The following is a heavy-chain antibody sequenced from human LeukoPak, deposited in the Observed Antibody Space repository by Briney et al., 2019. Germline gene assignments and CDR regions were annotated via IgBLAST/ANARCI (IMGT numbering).Heavy chain of an antibody. D-gene: IGHD1-26*01. CDR2: INPNSGGT. CDR1: GYTFTGYY. V-gene: IGHV1-2*02. CDR3: ARGRYSGSYLLDY. Sequence: ASVKVSCKASGYTFTGYYMHWVRQALGQGLEWMGWINPNSGGTNYAQKFQGRVTMTRDTSISTAYMELSRLRSDDTAVYYCARGRYSGSYLLDYWGQGTLVTVSS. J-gene: IGHJ4*02.